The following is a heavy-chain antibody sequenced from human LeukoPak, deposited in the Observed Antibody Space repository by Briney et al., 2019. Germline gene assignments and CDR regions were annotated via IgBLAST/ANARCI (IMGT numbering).Heavy chain of an antibody. D-gene: IGHD3-10*01. CDR3: AKQLWFGELYGIYFDY. V-gene: IGHV3-23*01. J-gene: IGHJ4*02. CDR1: GFTFSSYA. CDR2: ISGSGGST. Sequence: GGSLRLSCAASGFTFSSYAMSWVHQAPGKGLEWVSAISGSGGSTYYADSVKGRFTISRDNSKNTLYLQMNSLRAEDTAVYYCAKQLWFGELYGIYFDYWGQGTLVTVSS.